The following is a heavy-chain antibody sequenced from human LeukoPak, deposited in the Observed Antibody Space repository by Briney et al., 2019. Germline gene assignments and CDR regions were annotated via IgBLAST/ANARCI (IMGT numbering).Heavy chain of an antibody. CDR2: INHSGST. Sequence: SETLSLTCAVYGGSFSGYYWSWIRQPPGKGLEWIGEINHSGSTNYNPSLKSRVTISVDTSKNQFSLKLSSVTAADTAVYYCASVTRRASIAARPYYFDYWGQGTLVTVSS. D-gene: IGHD6-6*01. CDR1: GGSFSGYY. CDR3: ASVTRRASIAARPYYFDY. V-gene: IGHV4-34*01. J-gene: IGHJ4*02.